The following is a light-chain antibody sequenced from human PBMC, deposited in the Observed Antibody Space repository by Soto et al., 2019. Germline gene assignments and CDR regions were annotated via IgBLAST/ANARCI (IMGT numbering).Light chain of an antibody. CDR1: SSNIGSRYD. CDR3: QSYDTTMGGYV. J-gene: IGLJ1*01. V-gene: IGLV1-40*01. CDR2: RNS. Sequence: QTVVTQPPSVSGAPGQRVTISCTGSSSNIGSRYDVHWYQHLPGTAPKLLIFRNSNRPSGVPGRFSGSTSGTSASLAITGLQAEDEADYYCQSYDTTMGGYVFGAGTKLTVL.